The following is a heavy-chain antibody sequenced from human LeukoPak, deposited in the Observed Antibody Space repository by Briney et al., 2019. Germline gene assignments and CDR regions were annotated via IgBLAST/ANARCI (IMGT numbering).Heavy chain of an antibody. V-gene: IGHV4-59*08. D-gene: IGHD6-13*01. J-gene: IGHJ5*02. CDR1: GGSISDYY. CDR2: INYSGNT. Sequence: SEPLSLTCTVSGGSISDYYWSWIRQPPGKGLEWVAYINYSGNTDYNPSLKSRVTISVDTSKNHFSLKLNSVTAEDTAVYYCARLDVLSNSVLHHLNRWGQGTLGTVSS. CDR3: ARLDVLSNSVLHHLNR.